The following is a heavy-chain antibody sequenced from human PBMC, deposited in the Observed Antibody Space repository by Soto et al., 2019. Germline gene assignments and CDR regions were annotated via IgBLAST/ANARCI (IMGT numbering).Heavy chain of an antibody. CDR1: GFPFTNYW. V-gene: IGHV3-74*01. J-gene: IGHJ4*02. CDR2: ISPDGSDV. D-gene: IGHD2-8*02. CDR3: ACWGHIVPVAPSDFDR. Sequence: QVVESGGGLVPPGGSLRLSCAASGFPFTNYWMNWVLQTPGKGLMWVSRISPDGSDVGYADSVEGRFTVSRDNAKNTLYLQMHSLRAEDTAMYYCACWGHIVPVAPSDFDRWGQGTLVTVSS.